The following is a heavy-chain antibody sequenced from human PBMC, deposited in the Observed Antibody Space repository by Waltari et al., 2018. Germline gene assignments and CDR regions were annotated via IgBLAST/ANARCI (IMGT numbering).Heavy chain of an antibody. Sequence: QVQLVQSGAEVKKPGSSVKVSCKASGGTFSSYAISWVRQAPGQGLEWLGGIIPSFGTANYAQKCQGRVTITADESTSTAYRELSSLRSEDTAVYYCARDRNTMVQGVISDGYYGMDVWGQGTTVTVSS. CDR3: ARDRNTMVQGVISDGYYGMDV. D-gene: IGHD3-10*01. J-gene: IGHJ6*02. V-gene: IGHV1-69*13. CDR2: IIPSFGTA. CDR1: GGTFSSYA.